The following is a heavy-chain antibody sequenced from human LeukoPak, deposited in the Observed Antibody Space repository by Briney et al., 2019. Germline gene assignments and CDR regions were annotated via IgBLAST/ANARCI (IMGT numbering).Heavy chain of an antibody. Sequence: GGSLRLSCAASEITVRNNYMSWVRQAPGKGLEWCSLIYSGGNTYYADPVQGRFTISRDNSKNRLYLQMKSLRAEDRAVYYCARRYYDILTGYGCFDPWGQGNLVTVSS. J-gene: IGHJ5*02. V-gene: IGHV3-53*01. D-gene: IGHD3-9*01. CDR2: IYSGGNT. CDR3: ARRYYDILTGYGCFDP. CDR1: EITVRNNY.